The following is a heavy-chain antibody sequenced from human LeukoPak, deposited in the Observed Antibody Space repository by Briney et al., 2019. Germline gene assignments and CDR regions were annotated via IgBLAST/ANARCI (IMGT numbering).Heavy chain of an antibody. V-gene: IGHV3-30-3*01. Sequence: PGGSLRLSCAASGFTFSSYAMHWVRQAPGKGLEWVAVISYGGSNKYYADSVKGRFTISRDNSKNTLYLQMNSLRAEDTAVYYCASHLTKFDYWGQGTLVTVSS. CDR2: ISYGGSNK. CDR1: GFTFSSYA. J-gene: IGHJ4*02. CDR3: ASHLTKFDY.